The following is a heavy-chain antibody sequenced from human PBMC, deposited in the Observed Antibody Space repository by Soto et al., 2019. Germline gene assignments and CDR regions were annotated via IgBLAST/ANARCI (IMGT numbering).Heavy chain of an antibody. CDR1: GFTFDDYA. Sequence: GGSLRLSCAASGFTFDDYAMHWVRQAPGKGLEWVSGISWNSGSIGYADSVKGRFTISRDNAKNSLYLQMNSLRAEDTALYYCAKDPSPEGGTSYQPPSRDYWGQGTLVTVSS. V-gene: IGHV3-9*01. CDR3: AKDPSPEGGTSYQPPSRDY. J-gene: IGHJ4*02. D-gene: IGHD2-2*01. CDR2: ISWNSGSI.